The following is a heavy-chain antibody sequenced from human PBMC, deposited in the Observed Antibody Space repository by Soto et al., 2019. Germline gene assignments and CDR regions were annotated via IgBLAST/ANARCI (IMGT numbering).Heavy chain of an antibody. V-gene: IGHV3-15*01. D-gene: IGHD2-2*01. CDR1: GFAYSNGW. J-gene: IGHJ6*03. CDR2: IKSKTDGGTT. Sequence: GGSVRLSGVASGFAYSNGWRSCVRQAPGKGLEWVGRIKSKTDGGTTDYAAPVKGRFTISRDDSKNTLYLQMNSLKTEDTAVYYCTTAFVVPAAMNYYYYYYMDVWGKGTTVTVSS. CDR3: TTAFVVPAAMNYYYYYYMDV.